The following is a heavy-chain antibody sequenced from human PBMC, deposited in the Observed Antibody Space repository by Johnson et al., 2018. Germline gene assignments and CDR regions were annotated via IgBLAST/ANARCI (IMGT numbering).Heavy chain of an antibody. J-gene: IGHJ3*02. CDR2: INHGGIT. V-gene: IGHV4-34*01. D-gene: IGHD3-22*01. CDR3: TRDRRYESSGYTAFNI. Sequence: QVQLQQWGAGLLKXSETLSLXCAVYGGSFNDYFWNWIRQPPGKGLEWIGEINHGGITNYNPSLKSRVTLSVDTSKKQFSLRLNSLTAADTAVYYCTRDRRYESSGYTAFNIWGQGTMVTISS. CDR1: GGSFNDYF.